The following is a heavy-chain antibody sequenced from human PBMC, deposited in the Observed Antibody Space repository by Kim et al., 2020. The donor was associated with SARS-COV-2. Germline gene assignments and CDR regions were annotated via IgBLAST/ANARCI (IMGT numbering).Heavy chain of an antibody. D-gene: IGHD3-22*01. J-gene: IGHJ6*03. V-gene: IGHV3-23*01. Sequence: GGSLGLSCAASGFTFSSYAMSWVRQAPGKGLEWVSSISGSGGSTYYADSVKGRFTISRDNPKSTLYLQMSSLRAEDTALYYCAKGNGDSSGYYYAYYY. CDR3: AKGNGDSSGYYYAYYY. CDR1: GFTFSSYA. CDR2: ISGSGGST.